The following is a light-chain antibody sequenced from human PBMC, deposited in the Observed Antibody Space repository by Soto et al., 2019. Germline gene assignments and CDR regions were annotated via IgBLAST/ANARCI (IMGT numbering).Light chain of an antibody. V-gene: IGLV1-40*01. Sequence: QSVLTQPPSVSGAPGQRVTISCTGSSSNIGAGYDVHWYQQLPGTAPKLLIYGNSNRPSVVPDRFSGSKSGTSASLAITGLQAEDEADYYCQSYDSSLNVVFGGGTQLTVL. CDR1: SSNIGAGYD. CDR3: QSYDSSLNVV. CDR2: GNS. J-gene: IGLJ2*01.